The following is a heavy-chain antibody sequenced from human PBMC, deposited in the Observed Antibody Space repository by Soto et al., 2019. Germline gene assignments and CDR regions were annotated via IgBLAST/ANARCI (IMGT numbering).Heavy chain of an antibody. Sequence: GGSLRLSCAASGFTFSSYSMNWVRQAPGKGLEWVSYISSSSSTIYYADSVKGRFTISRDNAKNSLYLQMNSLRAEDTAVYYCARDPNPPYLEADYGMDVWGQGTTVTVSS. J-gene: IGHJ6*02. CDR1: GFTFSSYS. CDR2: ISSSSSTI. D-gene: IGHD2-21*01. V-gene: IGHV3-48*01. CDR3: ARDPNPPYLEADYGMDV.